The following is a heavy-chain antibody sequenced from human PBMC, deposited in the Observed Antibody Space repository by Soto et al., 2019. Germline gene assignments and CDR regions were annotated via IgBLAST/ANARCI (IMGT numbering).Heavy chain of an antibody. J-gene: IGHJ4*02. CDR2: MYYSGST. V-gene: IGHV4-4*08. CDR1: GGSISSYY. D-gene: IGHD2-2*01. Sequence: SETLSLTCTVSGGSISSYYWSWIRQPPGKGLEWIAYMYYSGSTNYNPSLKSRVTISVDTSKNQFSLKLSSVTAADTAVYYCAKDGGPVYCNSPGCSAKHFDYWGQGTLVTVSS. CDR3: AKDGGPVYCNSPGCSAKHFDY.